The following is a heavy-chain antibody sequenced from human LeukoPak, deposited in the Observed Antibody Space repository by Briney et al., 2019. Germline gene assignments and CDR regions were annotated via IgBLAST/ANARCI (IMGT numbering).Heavy chain of an antibody. D-gene: IGHD6-13*01. CDR2: IKQDGGEK. CDR3: ARDQYSSSWYSTYYYYGMDV. Sequence: GGSLRLSCAASGFTFSSYWMRWVRQAPGKGLEWVANIKQDGGEKYYVDSVKGRFTISRDNAKNSLYLQMNSLRAEDTAVYYCARDQYSSSWYSTYYYYGMDVWGQGTTVTVSS. V-gene: IGHV3-7*01. CDR1: GFTFSSYW. J-gene: IGHJ6*02.